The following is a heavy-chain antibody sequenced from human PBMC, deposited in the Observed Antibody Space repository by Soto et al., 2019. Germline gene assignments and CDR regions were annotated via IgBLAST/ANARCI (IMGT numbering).Heavy chain of an antibody. CDR3: ATSLSGYYYSY. J-gene: IGHJ4*02. V-gene: IGHV3-48*03. Sequence: EVPLVESGGDLVQPGGSLRLSCAASGLTFSSYEMMWVRQAPGKGLEWISFIHSSRGTTYYADSVKGRFTISRDNAQNSLYLQITSLRAEDTAVYYCATSLSGYYYSYRGQGTLVTFSS. CDR2: IHSSRGTT. D-gene: IGHD3-22*01. CDR1: GLTFSSYE.